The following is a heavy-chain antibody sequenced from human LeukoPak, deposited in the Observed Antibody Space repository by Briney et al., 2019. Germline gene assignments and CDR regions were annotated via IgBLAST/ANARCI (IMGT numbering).Heavy chain of an antibody. V-gene: IGHV3-21*01. Sequence: GGSLRLSCAASGFTFSSYSMNWVRQAPGKGLEWVSSIISSSSYIYYADSVKGPFTISRDNAKNSLYLQMNSLRAEDTAVYYCARDVDIVATIVADYWGQGTLVTVSS. CDR1: GFTFSSYS. J-gene: IGHJ4*02. CDR2: IISSSSYI. D-gene: IGHD5-12*01. CDR3: ARDVDIVATIVADY.